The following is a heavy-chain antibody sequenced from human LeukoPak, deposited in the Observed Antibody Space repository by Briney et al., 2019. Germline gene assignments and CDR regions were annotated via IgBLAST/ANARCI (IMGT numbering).Heavy chain of an antibody. Sequence: PGGSLRLSCAASRFTFSSYGMHWVRQAPGKGLEWVAVIWYDGSKKYYADSVKGRFTISRDNSKHTLYLQINSLRAEDTAVYYCAREDVAGRIQLWSQKRNRAFDIWGQGTMVTVSS. CDR2: IWYDGSKK. D-gene: IGHD5-18*01. CDR3: AREDVAGRIQLWSQKRNRAFDI. J-gene: IGHJ3*02. CDR1: RFTFSSYG. V-gene: IGHV3-33*01.